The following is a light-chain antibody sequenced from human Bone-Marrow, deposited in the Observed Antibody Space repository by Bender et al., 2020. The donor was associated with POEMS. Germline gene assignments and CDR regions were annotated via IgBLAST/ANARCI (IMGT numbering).Light chain of an antibody. J-gene: IGLJ2*01. V-gene: IGLV2-23*01. Sequence: QSALTQPASVSGSPGQSITISCTGTSSDVGGYTYVSWCRQHPGKAPKLMIYEGNKRPSGISNRFSGSKSGNTASLTISGLQAEDEADYYCCSYADSSTPVVFGGGTKLTVL. CDR2: EGN. CDR1: SSDVGGYTY. CDR3: CSYADSSTPVV.